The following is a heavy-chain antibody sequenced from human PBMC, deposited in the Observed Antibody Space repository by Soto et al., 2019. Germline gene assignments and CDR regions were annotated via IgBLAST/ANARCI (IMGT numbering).Heavy chain of an antibody. CDR3: ARDIXXYDXSGYYXVY. V-gene: IGHV3-33*01. CDR2: IWYDGSNK. CDR1: GFTFSSYG. Sequence: QVQLVXSGGGVVQPGRSLRLSCAASGFTFSSYGMHWVRQAPGKGLEWVAVIWYDGSNKYYADSVKGRFTXSXXXSKXXXXXXXXXXXXXXXXXXYCARDIXXYDXSGYYXVYWGQGTLVTVSS. J-gene: IGHJ4*02. D-gene: IGHD3-22*01.